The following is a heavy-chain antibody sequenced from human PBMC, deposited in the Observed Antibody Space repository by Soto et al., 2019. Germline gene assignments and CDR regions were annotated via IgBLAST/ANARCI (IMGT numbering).Heavy chain of an antibody. J-gene: IGHJ3*02. D-gene: IGHD6-13*01. V-gene: IGHV3-74*01. Sequence: EVQLVESGGGLVQPGGSLRLSCVASGFSFSNNWMHWVRHAPGKGPVWVSRISADGSDTHYADSVQGRFTISRDNAKNTLYRQMNTLSVEEAAVYYCARFDIAAPPPIWGQATMVTVSS. CDR3: ARFDIAAPPPI. CDR1: GFSFSNNW. CDR2: ISADGSDT.